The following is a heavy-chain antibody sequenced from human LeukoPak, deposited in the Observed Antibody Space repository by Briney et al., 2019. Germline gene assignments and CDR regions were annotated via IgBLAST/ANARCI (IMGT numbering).Heavy chain of an antibody. V-gene: IGHV3-53*01. J-gene: IGHJ4*02. CDR1: GFTFSSYS. CDR2: IYSGGST. CDR3: ARRAGDYSHPYDY. D-gene: IGHD3-22*01. Sequence: GGSLRLSCAASGFTFSSYSMNWVRHAPGKGLEWVSFIYSGGSTQYSDSVKGRFTISRDNSKNTLYLQMNRLRAEDTAVYYCARRAGDYSHPYDYWGQGTLVTVSS.